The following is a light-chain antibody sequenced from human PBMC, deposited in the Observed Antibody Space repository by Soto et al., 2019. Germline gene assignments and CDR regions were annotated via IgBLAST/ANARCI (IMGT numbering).Light chain of an antibody. CDR1: SSDIGGYDY. CDR2: DVD. Sequence: QSALTQPASVSGSPGQSITISCAGTSSDIGGYDYVSWYQQYPGKAPKLVIYDVDNRPSGVSNRFSASKSGHTASLTISGLQDEHEADYYCGSYATSNNIYVFGSGTKLTVL. V-gene: IGLV2-14*03. CDR3: GSYATSNNIYV. J-gene: IGLJ1*01.